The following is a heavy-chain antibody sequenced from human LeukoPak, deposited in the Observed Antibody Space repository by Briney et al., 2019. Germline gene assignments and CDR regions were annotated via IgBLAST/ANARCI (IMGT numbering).Heavy chain of an antibody. Sequence: GGSLRLSCAASGFTFSSYAMSLVRQAPGKGLEWVSAISGSGGSTYYADSVKGRFTISRDNSKNTLYLQMNSLRAEDTAVYYCAREGMHYDILTGYPTPYYYYGMDVWGQGTTVTVSS. J-gene: IGHJ6*02. V-gene: IGHV3-23*01. D-gene: IGHD3-9*01. CDR2: ISGSGGST. CDR1: GFTFSSYA. CDR3: AREGMHYDILTGYPTPYYYYGMDV.